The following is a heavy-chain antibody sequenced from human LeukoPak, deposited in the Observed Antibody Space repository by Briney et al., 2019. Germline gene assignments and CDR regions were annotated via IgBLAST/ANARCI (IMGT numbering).Heavy chain of an antibody. J-gene: IGHJ4*02. Sequence: GGSLRLSCSASGFTFSSYAMHWVRQAPGKGLEYVSAISSNGGSTYYADSVKGRFTISRDNSKNTMYLQMNSLRAEDTAVYYCARDADYGGDSLGYFDYWGQGTLVTVSS. CDR2: ISSNGGST. CDR1: GFTFSSYA. D-gene: IGHD4-23*01. CDR3: ARDADYGGDSLGYFDY. V-gene: IGHV3-64*04.